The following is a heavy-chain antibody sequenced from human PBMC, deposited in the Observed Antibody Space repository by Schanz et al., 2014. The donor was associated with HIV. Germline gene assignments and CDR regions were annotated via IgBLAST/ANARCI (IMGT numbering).Heavy chain of an antibody. V-gene: IGHV3-33*01. CDR3: ARRSTPGGYYGMDV. D-gene: IGHD2-15*01. CDR2: IWYDGSNK. Sequence: QVQLVESGGGVVQPGRSLRLSCAASGFTFSSYGMHWVRQAPGKGLGWVAVIWYDGSNKYYADSVKGRFTISRDNSKNTLYLQMNSLRAEDTAVYYCARRSTPGGYYGMDVWGQGTTVTVSS. J-gene: IGHJ6*02. CDR1: GFTFSSYG.